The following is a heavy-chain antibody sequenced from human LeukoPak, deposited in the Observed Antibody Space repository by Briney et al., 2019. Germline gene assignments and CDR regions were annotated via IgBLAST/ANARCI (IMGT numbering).Heavy chain of an antibody. Sequence: GGSLRLSCAASGFTYNSYDLHWVRQATAKGLEWVSAIGTAGDTYYPGYVKGRFTISRENAKNSLYLQMNSLRAGDTAVYYCARGGYGDYGVYYYYGMDVWGQGTTVTVSS. CDR2: IGTAGDT. J-gene: IGHJ6*02. D-gene: IGHD4-17*01. CDR1: GFTYNSYD. CDR3: ARGGYGDYGVYYYYGMDV. V-gene: IGHV3-13*04.